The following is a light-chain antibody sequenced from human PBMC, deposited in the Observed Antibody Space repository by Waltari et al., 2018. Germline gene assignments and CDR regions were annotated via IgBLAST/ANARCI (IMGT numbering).Light chain of an antibody. CDR1: STDLAGANL. J-gene: IGLJ1*01. CDR3: CSYTGSSTSYG. CDR2: EAT. V-gene: IGLV2-23*01. Sequence: QSALSQPVSVSGSPGQSLTITCTGASTDLAGANLVALYQHHPNRPPKLNIYEATKRPSGISHRFSGAKSGATASLRISGLQADDEADYYCCSYTGSSTSYGCGGGTKVTVL.